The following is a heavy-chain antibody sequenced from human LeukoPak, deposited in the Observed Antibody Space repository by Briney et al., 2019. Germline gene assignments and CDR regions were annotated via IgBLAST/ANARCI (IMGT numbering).Heavy chain of an antibody. D-gene: IGHD3-16*01. CDR1: GFTFSSYA. J-gene: IGHJ5*02. CDR3: AREMIRNNWFDP. CDR2: ISYDGSNK. V-gene: IGHV3-30*04. Sequence: GGTLRLSCAASGFTFSSYAMHWVRQAPGKGLEWVAVISYDGSNKYYADSVKGRFTISRDNSKNTLYLQMNSLRAEDTAVYYCAREMIRNNWFDPWGQGTLVTVSS.